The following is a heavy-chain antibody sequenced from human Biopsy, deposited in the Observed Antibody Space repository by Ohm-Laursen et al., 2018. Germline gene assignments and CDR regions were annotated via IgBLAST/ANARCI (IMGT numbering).Heavy chain of an antibody. D-gene: IGHD3-3*01. J-gene: IGHJ4*02. CDR3: AKAGPARSGYYTGFVVDGCDS. Sequence: SLRLSCAASGFTFSTYAMTWARQAPGKGLEWVSAISGSGDTTYYADSVKGRFTIPRDNSKNTVSLQMNSLRAEDTALYYCAKAGPARSGYYTGFVVDGCDSWGQGTLVTVSS. CDR2: ISGSGDTT. CDR1: GFTFSTYA. V-gene: IGHV3-23*01.